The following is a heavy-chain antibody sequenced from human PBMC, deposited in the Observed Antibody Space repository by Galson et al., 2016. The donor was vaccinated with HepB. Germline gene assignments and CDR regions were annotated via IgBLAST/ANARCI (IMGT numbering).Heavy chain of an antibody. V-gene: IGHV4-39*01. CDR3: ARTRQQWLALFDS. D-gene: IGHD6-19*01. CDR1: GGSISSSNSY. J-gene: IGHJ4*02. Sequence: SETLSLTCSVSGGSISSSNSYWGWIRQPPGKGLEWIGSIYYSGSTHYTPSLRSRVTISIDSSKNQLSLKLTSVTAADTAIYYCARTRQQWLALFDSWGQGTLVTVAS. CDR2: IYYSGST.